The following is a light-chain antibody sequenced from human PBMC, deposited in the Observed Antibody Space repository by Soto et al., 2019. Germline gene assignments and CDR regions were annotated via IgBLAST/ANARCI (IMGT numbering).Light chain of an antibody. CDR1: SSNIGAGYD. Sequence: QSVLTQPPSVSGAPGQRVTISCTGSSSNIGAGYDVHWYQQLPGTAPKLLIYGNSNRPSGVPDRFSGSKSGTSASLAITGLQAEDEADYYCATWDDSLRGVVFGGGTQLTVL. CDR3: ATWDDSLRGVV. CDR2: GNS. V-gene: IGLV1-40*01. J-gene: IGLJ2*01.